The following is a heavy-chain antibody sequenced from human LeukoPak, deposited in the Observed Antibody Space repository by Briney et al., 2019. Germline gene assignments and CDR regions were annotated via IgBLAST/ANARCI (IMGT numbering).Heavy chain of an antibody. CDR3: ARSIVATSRVYNWFDP. CDR2: ISAYNGNT. J-gene: IGHJ5*02. V-gene: IGHV1-18*01. D-gene: IGHD5-12*01. CDR1: GYTFTSYG. Sequence: ASVKVSCKASGYTFTSYGISWVRQAPGQGLEWMGWISAYNGNTNYAQKLQGRVTVTTDTSTSTAYMELRSLRSDDTAVYYCARSIVATSRVYNWFDPWGQGTLVTVSS.